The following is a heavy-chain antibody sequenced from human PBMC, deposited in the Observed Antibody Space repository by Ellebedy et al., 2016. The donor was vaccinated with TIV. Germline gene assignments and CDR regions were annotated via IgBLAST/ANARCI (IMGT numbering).Heavy chain of an antibody. CDR2: ITESGGNT. D-gene: IGHD4-23*01. CDR1: GLTFSSHA. J-gene: IGHJ3*01. V-gene: IGHV3-23*01. Sequence: PGGSLRLSCAASGLTFSSHAMSWVRQAPGKGLEWVSSITESGGNTYYADSVKGCFTISRDHSKDTLYLQMNSLRAEDTAIYYCARDPVGVGPALDAWGQGTMVTVSS. CDR3: ARDPVGVGPALDA.